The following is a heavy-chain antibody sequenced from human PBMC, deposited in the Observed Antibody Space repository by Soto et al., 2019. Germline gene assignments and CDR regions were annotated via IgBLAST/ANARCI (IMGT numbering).Heavy chain of an antibody. Sequence: LRLSRAASGFTFSSYGMHWVRQAPAKGPEGVAVIWYDGTNKYYVDSVKGRFTISKDNAKNTLYLQMNSLRAEDTAIYYCARHIGDQTSRLTDAFDIGGQGTMVTVSS. J-gene: IGHJ3*02. CDR3: ARHIGDQTSRLTDAFDI. D-gene: IGHD2-2*01. CDR1: GFTFSSYG. V-gene: IGHV3-33*01. CDR2: IWYDGTNK.